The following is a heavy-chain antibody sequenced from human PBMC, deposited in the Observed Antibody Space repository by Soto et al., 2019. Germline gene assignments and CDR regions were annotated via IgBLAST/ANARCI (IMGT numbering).Heavy chain of an antibody. J-gene: IGHJ5*02. CDR1: GGTFSSYA. Sequence: QVQLVQSGAEVKKPGSSVKVSCKASGGTFSSYAISWVRQAPGQGLEWVGGIIPIFGTANYAQKFQGRVTITADESTSTAYMELSSLRSEDTAVYYCARDREYCSSTSCHNWFDPWGQGTLVTVSS. D-gene: IGHD2-2*01. CDR3: ARDREYCSSTSCHNWFDP. V-gene: IGHV1-69*01. CDR2: IIPIFGTA.